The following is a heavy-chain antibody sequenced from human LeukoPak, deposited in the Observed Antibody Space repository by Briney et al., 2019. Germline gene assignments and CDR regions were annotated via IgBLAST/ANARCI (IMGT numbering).Heavy chain of an antibody. Sequence: ASVNVSCKASVYTFTMYGSSGVRQAPGRGGEWMGWISAYNCNTNYSQKLQGRVTMTTDTSTSTAYMELRSLRSDDTAVYYCAREMEFRGYCSGGSCYQRLRAFDIWGQGTMVTVSS. CDR1: VYTFTMYG. D-gene: IGHD2-15*01. V-gene: IGHV1-18*01. CDR2: ISAYNCNT. CDR3: AREMEFRGYCSGGSCYQRLRAFDI. J-gene: IGHJ3*02.